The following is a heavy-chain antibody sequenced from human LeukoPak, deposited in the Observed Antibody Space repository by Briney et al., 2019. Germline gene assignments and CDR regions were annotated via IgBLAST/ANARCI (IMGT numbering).Heavy chain of an antibody. CDR3: AKQTGGNCYSAFDS. V-gene: IGHV3-23*01. Sequence: GGSLRLSCAASGFTFSIFAMTWVRQAPGKGLEWVSSISASASSTYSADSVKGRFTISRDDSKNTLYLQMNSLGAKDTALYYCAKQTGGNCYSAFDSWGQGTLVTVSS. CDR1: GFTFSIFA. J-gene: IGHJ4*02. D-gene: IGHD2-21*02. CDR2: ISASASST.